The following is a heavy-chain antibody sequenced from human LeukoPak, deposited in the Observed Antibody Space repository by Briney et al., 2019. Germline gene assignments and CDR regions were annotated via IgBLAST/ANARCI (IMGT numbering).Heavy chain of an antibody. CDR3: ARGGVDTASDY. CDR1: GFTFSTYS. D-gene: IGHD5-18*01. CDR2: ISSRSTYI. V-gene: IGHV3-21*01. Sequence: GGSLRLSCATSGFTFSTYSMSWVRQAPGKGLEWVASISSRSTYIYYADSVKGRFTISRDNAKNSLYLQMNSLRAEDTAVYYCARGGVDTASDYWGQGTLVTVSS. J-gene: IGHJ4*02.